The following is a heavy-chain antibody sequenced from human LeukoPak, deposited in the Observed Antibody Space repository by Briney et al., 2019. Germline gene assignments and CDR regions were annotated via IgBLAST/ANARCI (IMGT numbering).Heavy chain of an antibody. J-gene: IGHJ4*02. CDR3: ARWGAGFDWLLAPFDY. V-gene: IGHV4-59*08. Sequence: SETLSLTCTVSGGSISSYYWGWIRQPPGKGLEWIGYIYYSGSTNYNPSLKSRVTISVDTSKNQFSLKLSSVTAADAAVYYCARWGAGFDWLLAPFDYWGQGILVTVSS. CDR1: GGSISSYY. CDR2: IYYSGST. D-gene: IGHD3-9*01.